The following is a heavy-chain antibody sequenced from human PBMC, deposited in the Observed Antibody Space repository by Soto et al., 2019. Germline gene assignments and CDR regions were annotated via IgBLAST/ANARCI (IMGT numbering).Heavy chain of an antibody. J-gene: IGHJ6*02. Sequence: SETLSLTCAVAGGSVSSGCYSWSWIRQPPGKGLEWIGYMYNTGSTVYNPSFKSRVTISVDTSKNQFSLKLNSVTAADTAVYYCARDLWGYCGTDCYPLDVWGQGTTVTVSS. CDR2: MYNTGST. CDR3: ARDLWGYCGTDCYPLDV. D-gene: IGHD2-21*02. V-gene: IGHV4-61*01. CDR1: GGSVSSGCYS.